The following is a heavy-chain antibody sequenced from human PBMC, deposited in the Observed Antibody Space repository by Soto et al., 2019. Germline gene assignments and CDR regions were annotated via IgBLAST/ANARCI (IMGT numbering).Heavy chain of an antibody. J-gene: IGHJ5*02. CDR3: ARDLALDGVPGNWFDP. Sequence: QVQLQESGPGLVKPSQTLSLTCTVSGGSISSGGYYWSWIRQHPGKGLEWIGYIYYSGSTYYNPSLKSRVTISVDTSKNQFSLKLSSVTAADTAVYYCARDLALDGVPGNWFDPWGQGTLVTVSS. V-gene: IGHV4-31*03. CDR1: GGSISSGGYY. D-gene: IGHD4-17*01. CDR2: IYYSGST.